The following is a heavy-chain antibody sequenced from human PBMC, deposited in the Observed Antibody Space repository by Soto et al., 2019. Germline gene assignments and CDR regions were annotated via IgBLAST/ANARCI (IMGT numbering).Heavy chain of an antibody. V-gene: IGHV3-30-3*01. D-gene: IGHD1-26*01. CDR1: GFTFSSYV. CDR3: SGKGGSYYWTLDP. J-gene: IGHJ5*02. CDR2: ISYDGSNK. Sequence: QVQLVESGGGVVQPGRSLRLSCAASGFTFSSYVMHWVRQAPGKGLEWVAVISYDGSNKYYADSVKGRFTISRDNSKNTLYLQMNSMRADDTAVYYCSGKGGSYYWTLDPWGQGTLVTVSS.